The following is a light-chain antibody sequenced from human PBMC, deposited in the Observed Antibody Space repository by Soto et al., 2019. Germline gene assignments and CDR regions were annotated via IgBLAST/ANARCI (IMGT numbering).Light chain of an antibody. CDR2: EVT. V-gene: IGLV2-8*01. J-gene: IGLJ1*01. Sequence: QSVLTQPPSASGPPGQSVTISCTGTSSDVGGYNYVSWYQQHPGKVPKLMIYEVTKRPSGVPDRFSGSKSGDTASLTVSGLQAEDEADYYCSSYAGSNNYVFGTGTKVTVL. CDR1: SSDVGGYNY. CDR3: SSYAGSNNYV.